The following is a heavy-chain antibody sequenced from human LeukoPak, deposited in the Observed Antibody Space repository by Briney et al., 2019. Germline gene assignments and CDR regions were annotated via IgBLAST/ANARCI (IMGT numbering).Heavy chain of an antibody. D-gene: IGHD1-1*01. CDR1: GDSIRNYY. V-gene: IGHV4-34*01. CDR3: ARRNERRAPGAFDI. Sequence: SETLSLTCTVSGDSIRNYYWTWIRQPPGKGLEWIGEINHSGSTNYNPSLESRVTISVDTSKNQFSLKLSSVTAADTAVYYCARRNERRAPGAFDIWGQGTMVTVSS. J-gene: IGHJ3*02. CDR2: INHSGST.